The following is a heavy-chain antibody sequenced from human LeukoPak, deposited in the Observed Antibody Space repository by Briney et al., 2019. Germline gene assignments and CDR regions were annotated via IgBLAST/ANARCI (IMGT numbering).Heavy chain of an antibody. D-gene: IGHD1-26*01. V-gene: IGHV1-2*04. CDR2: INPNSGAT. Sequence: ASVTVSCKTSGYTFTGYYIHWVRQAPGQGPEWMGWINPNSGATTYAQKFQGWVTMTGDTSITTAYMELSRLTSDDTAVYYCTRGPTGGSYLGLTYWGQGTRVTVSP. CDR3: TRGPTGGSYLGLTY. CDR1: GYTFTGYY. J-gene: IGHJ4*02.